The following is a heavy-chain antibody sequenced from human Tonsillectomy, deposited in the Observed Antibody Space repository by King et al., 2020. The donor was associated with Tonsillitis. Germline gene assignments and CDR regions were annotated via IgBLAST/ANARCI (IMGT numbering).Heavy chain of an antibody. J-gene: IGHJ6*02. D-gene: IGHD1-1*01. CDR3: AKDFRNDLDYDYGMDV. CDR2: INCNSGSI. CDR1: GFTFDDYA. Sequence: VQLVESGGGLVQPGRSLRLSCAVSGFTFDDYAMHWVRQAPGKGLEWVSAINCNSGSIGYSDSVRGRFTISRDNANNSLYLEMRSLRPEDTALYYFAKDFRNDLDYDYGMDVWGQGTTVTVSS. V-gene: IGHV3-9*01.